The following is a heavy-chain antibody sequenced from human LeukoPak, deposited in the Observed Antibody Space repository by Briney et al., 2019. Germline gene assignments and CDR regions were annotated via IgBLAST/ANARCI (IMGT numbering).Heavy chain of an antibody. CDR2: IYYSGST. Sequence: SETLSLTCTVSGGSISSSSYYWGWIRQPPGKGLEWIGGIYYSGSTYYNPSLKSRVTISVDTSKNQFSLKLSSVTAADTAVYYCARASHWNQLHYFDYWGQGTLVTVSS. CDR1: GGSISSSSYY. J-gene: IGHJ4*02. D-gene: IGHD1-1*01. CDR3: ARASHWNQLHYFDY. V-gene: IGHV4-39*07.